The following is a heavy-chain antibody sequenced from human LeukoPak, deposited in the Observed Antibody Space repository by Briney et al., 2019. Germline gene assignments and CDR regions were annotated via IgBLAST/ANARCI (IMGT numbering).Heavy chain of an antibody. D-gene: IGHD3-3*01. J-gene: IGHJ4*02. CDR2: MGSSDSTR. CDR1: GFTFSDYY. Sequence: GGSLRLSCAASGFTFSDYYMSWIRQAPGKGLEWLSYMGSSDSTRYYADSVKGRFTISRDNAENSLYLQINSLRAEDTAVYYCARVLEYDFWSGYDYWGQGTLVTVSS. CDR3: ARVLEYDFWSGYDY. V-gene: IGHV3-11*01.